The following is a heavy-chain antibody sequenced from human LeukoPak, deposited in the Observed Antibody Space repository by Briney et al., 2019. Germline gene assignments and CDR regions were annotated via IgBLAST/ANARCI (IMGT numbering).Heavy chain of an antibody. CDR1: GFTFTSYA. CDR2: LSGTGGAR. Sequence: GGSLRLSCAASGFTFTSYAMGWVRQAPGKGLKWVSALSGTGGARNYAASVEGRFIISRDNSKNIVYLQMDSLRAEDTAIYYCAKDSPRGYSYGLNWGQGTLVTVSS. V-gene: IGHV3-23*01. CDR3: AKDSPRGYSYGLN. J-gene: IGHJ4*02. D-gene: IGHD5-18*01.